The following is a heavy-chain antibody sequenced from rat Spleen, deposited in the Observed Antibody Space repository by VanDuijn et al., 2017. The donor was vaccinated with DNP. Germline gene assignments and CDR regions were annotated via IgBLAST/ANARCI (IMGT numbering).Heavy chain of an antibody. CDR1: GFTFSSFP. Sequence: EVQLVESGGGLVQPGRSMKLSCAASGFTFSSFPMAWVRQAPTKGLEWVATISTSGGSTYYRDSVKGRFTVSRDNAKSSLYLQMDSLRSEDTATYYCTTDPYTTDYRDYWGQGVMVTVSS. V-gene: IGHV5-46*01. J-gene: IGHJ2*01. CDR2: ISTSGGST. D-gene: IGHD1-6*01. CDR3: TTDPYTTDYRDY.